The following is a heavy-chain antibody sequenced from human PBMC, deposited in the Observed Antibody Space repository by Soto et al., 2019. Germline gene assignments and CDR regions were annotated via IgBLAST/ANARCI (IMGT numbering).Heavy chain of an antibody. CDR1: GFTFSSYS. Sequence: GGSLRLSCAASGFTFSSYSMNWVRQAPGKGLEWVSSISSSSSYIYYADSVKGRFTISRDNAKNSLYLQMNSLRAEDTAVYYCARDAVGSLYYDFWSGSPDYWGQGTLVTVSS. D-gene: IGHD3-3*01. CDR2: ISSSSSYI. V-gene: IGHV3-21*01. CDR3: ARDAVGSLYYDFWSGSPDY. J-gene: IGHJ4*02.